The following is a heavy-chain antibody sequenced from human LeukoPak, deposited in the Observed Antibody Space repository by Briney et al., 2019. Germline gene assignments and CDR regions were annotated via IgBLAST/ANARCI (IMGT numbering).Heavy chain of an antibody. V-gene: IGHV3-33*01. J-gene: IGHJ4*02. CDR1: GFTFSNYG. D-gene: IGHD3-10*01. Sequence: PGRSLRLSCAASGFTFSNYGMHWVRQAPGKGLEWVAVIWYDGSNKYYADSVEGRFTISRDNSKNTLYLQMNSLRVEDTAVYYCASLGSNYFDYWGQGTLVTVSS. CDR3: ASLGSNYFDY. CDR2: IWYDGSNK.